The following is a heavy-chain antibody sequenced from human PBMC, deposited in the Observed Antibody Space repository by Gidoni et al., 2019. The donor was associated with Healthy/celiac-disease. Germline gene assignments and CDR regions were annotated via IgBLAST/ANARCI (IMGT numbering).Heavy chain of an antibody. Sequence: AASGFTFDDSAMHWVRQAPGKGLEWVSGISWNSGSIGYADSVKGRFTISRDNAKNSPYLQMNSLRAEDTALYYCAKDMGRTTVTTYGGIFDYWGQGTLVTVSS. CDR2: ISWNSGSI. J-gene: IGHJ4*02. CDR1: GFTFDDSA. D-gene: IGHD4-17*01. V-gene: IGHV3-9*01. CDR3: AKDMGRTTVTTYGGIFDY.